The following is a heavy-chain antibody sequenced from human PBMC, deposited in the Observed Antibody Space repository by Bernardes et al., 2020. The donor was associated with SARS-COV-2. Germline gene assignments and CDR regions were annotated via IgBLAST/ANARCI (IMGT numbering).Heavy chain of an antibody. CDR1: GGSFSGYY. J-gene: IGHJ4*02. D-gene: IGHD4-17*01. Sequence: SYTLTRTCAVYGGSFSGYYWSWIRQHPGPGLAWIGEINHSGRTHYNPSLKSRVTISVDTSKNQFSLKLSSVTAADTAVYYCARVSYGDYADYWGQGTLVTGSS. V-gene: IGHV4-34*01. CDR2: INHSGRT. CDR3: ARVSYGDYADY.